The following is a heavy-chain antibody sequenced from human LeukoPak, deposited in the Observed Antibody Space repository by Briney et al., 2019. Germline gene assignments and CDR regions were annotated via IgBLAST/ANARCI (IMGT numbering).Heavy chain of an antibody. J-gene: IGHJ4*02. CDR2: ISSSSNYI. CDR3: ARRGHGYGSPFDY. Sequence: GGSLRLSCAASGFSFSAYTINWVRQAPGKGLEWVSSISSSSNYIFYADSVKGRFTISRDNAKNSLSLQMNSLRAEDTAVYYCARRGHGYGSPFDYWGQGTLVTVSS. CDR1: GFSFSAYT. V-gene: IGHV3-21*01. D-gene: IGHD5-18*01.